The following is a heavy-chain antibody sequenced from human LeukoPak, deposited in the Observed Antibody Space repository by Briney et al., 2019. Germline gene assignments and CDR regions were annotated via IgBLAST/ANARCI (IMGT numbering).Heavy chain of an antibody. V-gene: IGHV3-23*01. CDR1: GFTFSSYA. Sequence: PGGSLRLSCAASGFTFSSYALSGAGRAPGKGLEGFWAIAGSGGSTYYADSVKGRFTISRDNYKNTLYLQMNSLRAEDTAVYYCARGRGYCSGGSCFTFFDYWGQGTLVTVSS. CDR3: ARGRGYCSGGSCFTFFDY. D-gene: IGHD2-15*01. CDR2: IAGSGGST. J-gene: IGHJ4*02.